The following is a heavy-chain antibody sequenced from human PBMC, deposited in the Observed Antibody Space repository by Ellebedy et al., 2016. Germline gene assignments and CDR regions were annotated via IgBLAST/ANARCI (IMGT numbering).Heavy chain of an antibody. J-gene: IGHJ5*02. CDR1: GLTVSSFF. Sequence: GGSLRLXXAPSGLTVSSFFMGCVRQAPGKGLEWVSTLSAGGDNAYFADSVKGRFTISRDNAKNSLYLQMNSLRAEDTALYYCVRGVGGTSLNWFDPWGQGTLVIVSS. CDR3: VRGVGGTSLNWFDP. D-gene: IGHD3-16*01. CDR2: LSAGGDNA. V-gene: IGHV3-21*01.